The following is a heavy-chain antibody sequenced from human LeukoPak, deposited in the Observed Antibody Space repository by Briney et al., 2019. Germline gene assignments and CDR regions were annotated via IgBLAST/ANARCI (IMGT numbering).Heavy chain of an antibody. CDR1: GFTFSSYW. Sequence: PGGSLRLSCAASGFTFSSYWTSWVRQAPGKGLEWVANIKQDGSEKYYVDSVKGRFTISRDNAKNSLYLQMNSLRAEDTAVYYCARVGLRRYFDWLLPADYWGQGTLVTVSS. CDR3: ARVGLRRYFDWLLPADY. D-gene: IGHD3-9*01. J-gene: IGHJ4*02. CDR2: IKQDGSEK. V-gene: IGHV3-7*01.